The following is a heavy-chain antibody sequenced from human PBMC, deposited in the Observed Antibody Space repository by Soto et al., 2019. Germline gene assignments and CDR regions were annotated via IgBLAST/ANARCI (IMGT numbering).Heavy chain of an antibody. J-gene: IGHJ6*03. CDR2: FDPEDGET. Sequence: ASVKVSCKVSGYTLTELSMHWVRQAPGKGLERMGGFDPEDGETIYAQKFQGRVTMTVDTSTDTAYMELCSLRSEDTAVYYCASGFIAAYYYYMDVWGKGTTVTVSS. CDR3: ASGFIAAYYYYMDV. D-gene: IGHD6-13*01. V-gene: IGHV1-24*01. CDR1: GYTLTELS.